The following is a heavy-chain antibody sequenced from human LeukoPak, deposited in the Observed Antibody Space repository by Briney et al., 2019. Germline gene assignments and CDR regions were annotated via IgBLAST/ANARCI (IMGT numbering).Heavy chain of an antibody. J-gene: IGHJ3*02. CDR1: VFTVSSNY. CDR3: ARGSWPYGDYPPTKKPNDAFDI. D-gene: IGHD4-17*01. CDR2: IYSGGST. V-gene: IGHV3-66*01. Sequence: GGSLRLSCASSVFTVSSNYMSWVRQAPGKGLEWVSVIYSGGSTYYADSVKGRFTIFRDNATNSLYVQSNSLRAEDTAVYYCARGSWPYGDYPPTKKPNDAFDIWGQGTMVTVSS.